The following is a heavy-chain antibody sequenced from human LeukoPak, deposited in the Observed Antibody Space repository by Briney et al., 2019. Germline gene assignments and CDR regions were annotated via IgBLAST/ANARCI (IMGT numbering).Heavy chain of an antibody. D-gene: IGHD4-17*01. CDR1: GASISSNS. V-gene: IGHV4-59*01. Sequence: SETLSLTCTVSGASISSNSWSWIRQPPGKGLEWIGYIYYGGNTNYNPSLQSRVTISVDTSKNQFSLQLKSVTAADTAVYYCARGVYGDSLIWFDPWGQGTLVTVSS. J-gene: IGHJ5*02. CDR2: IYYGGNT. CDR3: ARGVYGDSLIWFDP.